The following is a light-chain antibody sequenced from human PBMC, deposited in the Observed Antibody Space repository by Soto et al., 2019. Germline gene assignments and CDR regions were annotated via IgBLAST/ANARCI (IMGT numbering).Light chain of an antibody. CDR2: KAS. V-gene: IGKV1-5*03. J-gene: IGKJ1*01. Sequence: DIQMTQSPSTLSASVGGRVTITCRASQSISSWLAWYQQKPGKAPNLLIYKASSLESGATYRFSGSASGTEFTLTLSSLQPDDFATYYCQQYSSYPRTFGQGTNVEI. CDR1: QSISSW. CDR3: QQYSSYPRT.